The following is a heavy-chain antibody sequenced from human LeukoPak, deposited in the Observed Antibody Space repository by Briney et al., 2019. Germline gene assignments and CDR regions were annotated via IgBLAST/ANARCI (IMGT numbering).Heavy chain of an antibody. D-gene: IGHD5-12*01. CDR1: GFTFNNYW. CDR3: ARANTYGGYRGNWFDP. V-gene: IGHV3-21*01. CDR2: ISSSCSYI. Sequence: PGGSLRLSCVGSGFTFNNYWMTWVRQAPGKGLEWVSSISSSCSYIYYADSVKGRFTISRDNAKNSLYLQMNSLRAEDTAVYYCARANTYGGYRGNWFDPWGQGTLVTVSS. J-gene: IGHJ5*02.